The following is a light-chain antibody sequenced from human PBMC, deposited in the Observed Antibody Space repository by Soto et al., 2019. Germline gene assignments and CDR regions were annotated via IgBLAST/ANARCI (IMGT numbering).Light chain of an antibody. CDR3: QQYNSYSLT. CDR2: RAS. J-gene: IGKJ4*01. V-gene: IGKV1-5*03. Sequence: DIQMTQSPSTLSASVGDTVTITCRASQSIGSWLAWYQQKPGKAPNLLIYRASSLQSGVPSRFSGSGSGTEFTLTISSLQPDDFAAYYCQQYNSYSLTFGGGTKVEIK. CDR1: QSIGSW.